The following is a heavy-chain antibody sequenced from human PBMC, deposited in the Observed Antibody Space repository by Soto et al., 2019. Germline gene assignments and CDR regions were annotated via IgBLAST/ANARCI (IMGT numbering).Heavy chain of an antibody. Sequence: ASVKVSCKASGYTFTSYAMHWVRQAPGQRLEWMGWINAGNGNTKYSQKFQGRVTITRDTSASTAYMELSSLRSEDTAVYYCARSYKLYYFDSSGYLDYWGQGTLVTVS. D-gene: IGHD3-22*01. CDR1: GYTFTSYA. V-gene: IGHV1-3*01. CDR3: ARSYKLYYFDSSGYLDY. J-gene: IGHJ4*02. CDR2: INAGNGNT.